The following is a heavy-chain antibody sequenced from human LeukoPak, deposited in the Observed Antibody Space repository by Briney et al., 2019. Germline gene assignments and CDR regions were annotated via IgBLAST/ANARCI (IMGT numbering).Heavy chain of an antibody. CDR3: ARHCSSTSCYTGWFDP. D-gene: IGHD2-2*02. V-gene: IGHV4-39*01. CDR1: GGAISSSSYY. CDR2: IYYSGST. J-gene: IGHJ5*02. Sequence: SETLSLTCTVSGGAISSSSYYWGWIRQPPGKGLEWIGSIYYSGSTYYNPSLKSRVTISVDTSKNQSSLKLSSVTAADTAVYYCARHCSSTSCYTGWFDPWGQGTPVTVSS.